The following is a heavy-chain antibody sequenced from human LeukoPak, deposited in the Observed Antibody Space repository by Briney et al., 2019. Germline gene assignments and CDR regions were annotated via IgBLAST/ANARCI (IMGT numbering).Heavy chain of an antibody. Sequence: SETLSLTCNVSGGSIRGYHWSWIRQPPGKGLEWIGYIYSSGSINYNPSLKSRVTMSVDTSKNQFSLKVSSVTAADTAVYYCARVFDSGSQAYFYYMDVWGKGTTVTIFS. CDR3: ARVFDSGSQAYFYYMDV. D-gene: IGHD3-10*01. CDR2: IYSSGSI. CDR1: GGSIRGYH. J-gene: IGHJ6*03. V-gene: IGHV4-59*01.